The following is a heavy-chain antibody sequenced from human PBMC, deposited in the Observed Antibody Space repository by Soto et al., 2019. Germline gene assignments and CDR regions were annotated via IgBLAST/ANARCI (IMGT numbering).Heavy chain of an antibody. V-gene: IGHV3-23*01. CDR1: GFPFSDYA. CDR2: IHGTDGRT. D-gene: IGHD3-9*01. J-gene: IGHJ3*01. Sequence: PGGSLRLSCASSGFPFSDYAMSWVRQAPGKGLEWISAIHGTDGRTYYVNSVRGRFTISRDNSKNTLFLQLNSLRAEDTAVYYCAKDRRFPDDIFDVWGPGTVVTVSS. CDR3: AKDRRFPDDIFDV.